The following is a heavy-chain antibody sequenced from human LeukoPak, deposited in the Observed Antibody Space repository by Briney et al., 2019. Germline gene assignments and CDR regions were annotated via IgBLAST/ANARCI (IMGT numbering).Heavy chain of an antibody. D-gene: IGHD3-22*01. CDR2: INHSGST. CDR3: ARVPDSSGYCHFDY. J-gene: IGHJ4*02. V-gene: IGHV4-34*01. CDR1: GGSFSGYY. Sequence: SETLSLTCAVYGGSFSGYYWSWIRQPPGEGLEWIGEINHSGSTNYNPSLKSRVTISVDTSKNQFSLKLSSVTAADTAVYYCARVPDSSGYCHFDYWGQGTLVTVSS.